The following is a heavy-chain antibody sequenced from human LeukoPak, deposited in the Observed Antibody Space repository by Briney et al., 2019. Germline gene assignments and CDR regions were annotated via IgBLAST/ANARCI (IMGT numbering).Heavy chain of an antibody. V-gene: IGHV1-69*13. Sequence: SVKVSCKASGGTFSNYAISWVRQAPGQGLEWMGGISTNYGTTNYAQKYQGRVTITADESTTTVYMELSSLRSEDTAVYYCARPRTYYDFWRGYPPFDYWGQGTLVTVSS. CDR1: GGTFSNYA. CDR3: ARPRTYYDFWRGYPPFDY. J-gene: IGHJ4*02. D-gene: IGHD3-3*01. CDR2: ISTNYGTT.